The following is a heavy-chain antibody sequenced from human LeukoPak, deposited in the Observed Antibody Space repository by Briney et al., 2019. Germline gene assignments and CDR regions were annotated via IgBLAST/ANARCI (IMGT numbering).Heavy chain of an antibody. CDR1: GIIFSNYW. CDR2: INRDGSST. J-gene: IGHJ4*02. Sequence: GGSLRLSCAASGIIFSNYWMHWVRQAPGKGLVWVSRINRDGSSTSYADSVKGRFTISRDNAKNTLYLQMNSLRAEDTAVYYCAKAPVTTCSGAYCYPFDYWGQGTLVTVSS. CDR3: AKAPVTTCSGAYCYPFDY. V-gene: IGHV3-74*01. D-gene: IGHD2-15*01.